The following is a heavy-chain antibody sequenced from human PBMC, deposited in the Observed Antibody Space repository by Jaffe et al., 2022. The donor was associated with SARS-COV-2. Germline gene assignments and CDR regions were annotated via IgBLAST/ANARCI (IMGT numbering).Heavy chain of an antibody. CDR2: IVVSVGNT. J-gene: IGHJ4*02. Sequence: EVQLLESGGGLVQPGGSLRLSCAASGFTFSTSALNWVRQAPGKGLEWVSGIVVSVGNTYYADAVKGRFTVSSDNSKTTLYLQMNSLRAEDTAIYYCTKTLGGGAGNTPDSWGQGTLVTVSS. CDR3: TKTLGGGAGNTPDS. D-gene: IGHD1-26*01. CDR1: GFTFSTSA. V-gene: IGHV3-23*01.